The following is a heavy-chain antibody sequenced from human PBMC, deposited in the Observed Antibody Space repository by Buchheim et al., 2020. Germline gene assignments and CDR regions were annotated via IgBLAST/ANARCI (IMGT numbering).Heavy chain of an antibody. J-gene: IGHJ6*02. Sequence: EVQLLESGGGLVQPGGSLRLSCAASGFTFSSYAMSWVRQAPGKGLEWVANIKQDGSEKYYVDSVKGRFTISRDNAKNSLYLQMNSLRAEDTAVYYCARHFSYDSSGYKPNYYYGMDVWGQGTT. CDR1: GFTFSSYA. V-gene: IGHV3-7*01. D-gene: IGHD3-22*01. CDR2: IKQDGSEK. CDR3: ARHFSYDSSGYKPNYYYGMDV.